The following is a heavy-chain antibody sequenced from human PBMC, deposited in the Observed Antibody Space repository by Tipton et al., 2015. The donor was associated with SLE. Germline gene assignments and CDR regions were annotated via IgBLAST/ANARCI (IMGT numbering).Heavy chain of an antibody. CDR1: GFTFGDYS. CDR3: ASYGEYSGYDGRDY. CDR2: ISSRFDSNS. Sequence: GSLRLSCAASGFTFGDYSMNWVRQAPGKGLEWVSFISSRFDSNSFYADSVKGRFTISRDNAKNSLYLQMNSLRAEDTAVYYCASYGEYSGYDGRDYWGQGTLVTVSS. J-gene: IGHJ4*02. V-gene: IGHV3-48*04. D-gene: IGHD5-12*01.